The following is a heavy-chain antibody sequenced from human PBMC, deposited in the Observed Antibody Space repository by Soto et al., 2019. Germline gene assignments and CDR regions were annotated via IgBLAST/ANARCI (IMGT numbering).Heavy chain of an antibody. CDR3: ARGEKLGVAGKLSVFDI. CDR1: XXTXXXXX. Sequence: ASVKVSCXXSXXTXXXXXXXXVRQAPGQVLGWMGTFNPSGGGTFYAQTFRGGVTMTGDTSTSSVYMELSILKSEDTAVYYCARGEKLGVAGKLSVFDIWG. V-gene: IGHV1-46*01. J-gene: IGHJ3*02. D-gene: IGHD6-19*01. CDR2: FNPSGGGT.